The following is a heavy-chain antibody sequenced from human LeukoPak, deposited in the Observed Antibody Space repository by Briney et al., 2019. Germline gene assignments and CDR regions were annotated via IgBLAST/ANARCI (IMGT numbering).Heavy chain of an antibody. J-gene: IGHJ4*02. CDR2: ISWDGGST. CDR3: AKQNARGGTYEPVTV. CDR1: GFTFDDYA. V-gene: IGHV3-43D*03. D-gene: IGHD3-16*01. Sequence: PGGSLRLSCAASGFTFDDYAMHWVRQAPGKGLEWVSLISWDGGSTYYADTVKGRFTISRDNSKNSLYLQVNSLRAEDTALYYCAKQNARGGTYEPVTVWGQAALVTVSS.